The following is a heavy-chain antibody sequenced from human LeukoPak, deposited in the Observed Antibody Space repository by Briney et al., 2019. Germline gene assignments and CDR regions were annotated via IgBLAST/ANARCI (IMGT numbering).Heavy chain of an antibody. Sequence: GASVKVSCKASGYTFTSYGISWVRQAPGQGLEWMGWISAYNGNTNYAQKLQGRVTMTEDTSTDTAYMELSSLRSEDTAVYYCATDCSGGNSFVDYWGQGTLVTVSS. J-gene: IGHJ4*02. D-gene: IGHD4-23*01. CDR3: ATDCSGGNSFVDY. CDR1: GYTFTSYG. CDR2: ISAYNGNT. V-gene: IGHV1-18*01.